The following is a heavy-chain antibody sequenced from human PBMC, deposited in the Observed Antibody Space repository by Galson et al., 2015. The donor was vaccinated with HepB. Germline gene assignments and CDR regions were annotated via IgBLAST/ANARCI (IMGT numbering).Heavy chain of an antibody. Sequence: SLRLSCAASGFTFSSYGMHWVRQAPGKGLEWVAVMAYDGTKKNYADSVKGRFTISRDNSKNTLYLQMNSLRAEDTAVYYCAKDGLWESRLYYYHYMDVWGKGTTVNVSS. V-gene: IGHV3-30*18. CDR2: MAYDGTKK. CDR3: AKDGLWESRLYYYHYMDV. CDR1: GFTFSSYG. J-gene: IGHJ6*03. D-gene: IGHD1-26*01.